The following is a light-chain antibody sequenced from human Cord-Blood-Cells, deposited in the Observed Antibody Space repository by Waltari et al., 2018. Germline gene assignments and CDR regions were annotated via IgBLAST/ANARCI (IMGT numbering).Light chain of an antibody. CDR1: QRVSSN. Sequence: IVMTQSPATLSVSPGERATLSCRASQRVSSNLAWYQQKPGQAPRLLIYGASTRATGIPARFSGSGSGTEFTLTISSLQSEDCAVYYCQQYNNWPPDTFGQGTKLEIK. CDR2: GAS. V-gene: IGKV3-15*01. CDR3: QQYNNWPPDT. J-gene: IGKJ2*01.